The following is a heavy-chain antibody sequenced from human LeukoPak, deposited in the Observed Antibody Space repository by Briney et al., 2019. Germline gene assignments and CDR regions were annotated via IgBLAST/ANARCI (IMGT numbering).Heavy chain of an antibody. CDR1: GFAVGSNY. CDR3: TRRPGN. CDR2: IYSGGAI. V-gene: IGHV3-53*01. Sequence: GGSLRLSCVASGFAVGSNYMSWVRQAPGKGLEWVSLIYSGGAIRYADSVKGRFTISRDSSKNTLFLQMNDLTVEDTARYYCTRRPGNWGQGILVTVSS. J-gene: IGHJ4*02. D-gene: IGHD1-14*01.